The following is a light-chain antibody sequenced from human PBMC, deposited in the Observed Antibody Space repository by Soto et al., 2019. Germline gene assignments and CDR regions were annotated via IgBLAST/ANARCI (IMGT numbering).Light chain of an antibody. CDR3: QQNYNTLIT. J-gene: IGKJ5*01. CDR2: DAS. Sequence: EIVLTQSPATLSFSPWERATLSCMASHSVSSYLSCYQQKPGQPPRLLIYDASSRATGIPARFSGSGSGTDFTLTISSLQPEDFTTYYCQQNYNTLITFGQGTRLEIK. V-gene: IGKV3-11*01. CDR1: HSVSSY.